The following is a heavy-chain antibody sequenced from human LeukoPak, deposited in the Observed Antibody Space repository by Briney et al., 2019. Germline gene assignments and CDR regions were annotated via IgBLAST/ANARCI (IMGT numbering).Heavy chain of an antibody. CDR3: CTDIGITMILLGYLDL. CDR2: IKSKVDGGTT. V-gene: IGHV3-15*01. D-gene: IGHD3-22*01. CDR1: GFTVSNVR. J-gene: IGHJ2*01. Sequence: PGGSLRLSCAASGFTVSNVRMSWVRQAPGKGLEWVGRIKSKVDGGTTDYGAPVRGRFTISRDDSKNTLYLQMNNLKTEDTGVYYCCTDIGITMILLGYLDLWSRGTLVTVSS.